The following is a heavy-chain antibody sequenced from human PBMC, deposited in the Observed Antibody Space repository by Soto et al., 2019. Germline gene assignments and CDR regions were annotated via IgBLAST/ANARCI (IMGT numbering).Heavy chain of an antibody. J-gene: IGHJ4*02. V-gene: IGHV3-23*01. CDR1: GFTFSSYA. CDR3: ARDLDGYNRPLDY. CDR2: ISGSVGST. D-gene: IGHD5-12*01. Sequence: EVQLLESGGGLVQPGGSLRLSCAATGFTFSSYAMSWVRQAPGKGQGWVSAISGSVGSTYYADSVKGRFTISRDNSKNTLYPQMNSLRGEDTAVYYCARDLDGYNRPLDYWGQGTLVTVSS.